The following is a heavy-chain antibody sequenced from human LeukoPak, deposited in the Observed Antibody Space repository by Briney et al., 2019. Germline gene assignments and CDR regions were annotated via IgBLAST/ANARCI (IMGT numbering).Heavy chain of an antibody. CDR3: ARGGGSFHFDY. CDR1: GFTFSNAW. V-gene: IGHV3-23*01. D-gene: IGHD3-16*01. CDR2: IRGNGENT. J-gene: IGHJ4*02. Sequence: PGGSLRLSCAASGFTFSNAWMSWVRQAPGKGLEWVSSIRGNGENTYYAGSVKGRFTISRDNSKNTLYLQMNSLRAEDTAVYCCARGGGSFHFDYWGQGTLVTVSS.